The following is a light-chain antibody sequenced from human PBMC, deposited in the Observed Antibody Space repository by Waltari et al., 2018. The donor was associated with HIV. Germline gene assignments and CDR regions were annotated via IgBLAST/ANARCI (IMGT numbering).Light chain of an antibody. V-gene: IGLV1-40*01. CDR3: QSYDSSLTTTV. CDR1: QSNIGAGYE. Sequence: QSVLTQPPSVSGDPGQRVTISCTGSQSNIGAGYEVHWYQQVPGTAPNHPISGNNDRAAGVPDRFSGSKSGTSAALAISGVQDEDEAEKHCQSYDSSLTTTVFGGGTKLTVL. CDR2: GNN. J-gene: IGLJ2*01.